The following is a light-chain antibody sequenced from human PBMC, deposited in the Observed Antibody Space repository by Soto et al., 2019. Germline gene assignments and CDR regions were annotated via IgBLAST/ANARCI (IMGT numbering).Light chain of an antibody. V-gene: IGLV1-51*01. Sequence: QSVLTQPPSVSAAPGQKVTISCSGSSSNIGNHLVSWYHQLPGTAPKLLIYDDNKRPSGIPDRFSGSKSGTSATLGITGLQTGDEADYYCGTWDGSLSAAVFGGGTKL. CDR3: GTWDGSLSAAV. J-gene: IGLJ3*02. CDR2: DDN. CDR1: SSNIGNHL.